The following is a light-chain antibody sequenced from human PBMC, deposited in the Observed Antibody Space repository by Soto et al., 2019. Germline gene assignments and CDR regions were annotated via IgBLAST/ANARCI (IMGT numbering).Light chain of an antibody. Sequence: DIQMTQSPSSLAASVGDRVTITCRASQIIGPYLNGYQQKIGKAPKHLIYAASSLQSGVPSRFSGSGSGTDFPLTISRLQPEDFATYYCQLSLSTPYIFGQGTNLEIK. CDR2: AAS. CDR3: QLSLSTPYI. J-gene: IGKJ2*01. V-gene: IGKV1-39*01. CDR1: QIIGPY.